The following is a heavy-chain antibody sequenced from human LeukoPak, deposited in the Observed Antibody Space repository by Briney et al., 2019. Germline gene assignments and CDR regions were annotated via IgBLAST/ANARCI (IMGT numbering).Heavy chain of an antibody. D-gene: IGHD1-1*01. J-gene: IGHJ4*02. CDR1: GFTFTTYS. CDR3: AKDRAGTPWAD. V-gene: IGHV3-23*01. Sequence: QPGGSLRLSCAASGFTFTTYSMTWVRQAPGKGLEWVSTINPGGITTYYADSVKGRFTISRDNSKNTVSLQMDSLRADDTAVYCCAKDRAGTPWADWGQGTLVTVSS. CDR2: INPGGITT.